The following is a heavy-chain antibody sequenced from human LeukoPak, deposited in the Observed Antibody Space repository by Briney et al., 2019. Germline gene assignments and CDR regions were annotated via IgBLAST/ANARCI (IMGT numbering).Heavy chain of an antibody. J-gene: IGHJ4*02. D-gene: IGHD1-14*01. V-gene: IGHV3-23*01. CDR1: GFTFSSYA. Sequence: PGGSLRLSCAASGFTFSSYAMSWVRQAPGKGLEWVSAISGSGGSTYYAGSVKGRFTISRDNSKNTLYLQMNSLRAEDTAVYYCAKDGGNHRFPAWQNWGQGTLVTVSS. CDR3: AKDGGNHRFPAWQN. CDR2: ISGSGGST.